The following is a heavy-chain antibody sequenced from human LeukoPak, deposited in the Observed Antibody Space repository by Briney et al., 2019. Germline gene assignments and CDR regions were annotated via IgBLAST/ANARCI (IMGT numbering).Heavy chain of an antibody. CDR2: INHSGST. D-gene: IGHD2-2*01. CDR3: ARGRLVVPAARRAFDI. V-gene: IGHV4-34*01. CDR1: GGSLSGYY. J-gene: IGHJ3*02. Sequence: SETLSLTCAVYGGSLSGYYWSWIRQPPGKGLEWIGEINHSGSTNYNPSLKSRVTISVDTSKNQFSLKLSSVTAADTAVYYCARGRLVVPAARRAFDIWGQGTMVTVSS.